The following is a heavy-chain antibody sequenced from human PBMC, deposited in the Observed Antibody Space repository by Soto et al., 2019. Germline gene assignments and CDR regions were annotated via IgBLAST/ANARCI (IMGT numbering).Heavy chain of an antibody. V-gene: IGHV1-8*01. CDR1: GYTFTSYD. CDR3: ARAEVGYCSGGSCYYY. D-gene: IGHD2-15*01. Sequence: ASVKVSCKASGYTFTSYDINWVRQATGQGLEWMGWMNLKSGNTGYAQKFQGRVTMTRNTSISTAYMELSILRSEDTAVYYCARAEVGYCSGGSCYYYWGQGTLVTVSS. J-gene: IGHJ4*02. CDR2: MNLKSGNT.